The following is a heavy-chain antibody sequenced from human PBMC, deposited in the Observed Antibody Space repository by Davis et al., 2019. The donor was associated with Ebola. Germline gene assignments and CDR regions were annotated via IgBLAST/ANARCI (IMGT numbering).Heavy chain of an antibody. CDR3: AKDTSNIWFDI. CDR2: LGTSADT. V-gene: IGHV3-23*01. J-gene: IGHJ3*02. Sequence: ESLKISCAASGFIFSRYVMSCVRQAPGKGLEWVSTLGTSADTYYADSVKGRFTISRDNSKNTLYLQMNGLRVEDTAIYYCAKDTSNIWFDIWGQGTMVTVSS. D-gene: IGHD1-26*01. CDR1: GFIFSRYV.